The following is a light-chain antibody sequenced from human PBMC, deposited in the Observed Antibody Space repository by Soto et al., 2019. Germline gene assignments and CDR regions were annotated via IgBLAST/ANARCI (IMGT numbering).Light chain of an antibody. Sequence: AIRMTQSPSSFSASTGDRVTITCRASQGISSYLAWYQQKPGKAPKLLIYAASTLQSGVPSRFSGSGSGTDFTLAISCLQSEDFATYYCQQYYIYPHTFGHGTKLEIK. J-gene: IGKJ2*01. CDR2: AAS. CDR3: QQYYIYPHT. CDR1: QGISSY. V-gene: IGKV1-8*01.